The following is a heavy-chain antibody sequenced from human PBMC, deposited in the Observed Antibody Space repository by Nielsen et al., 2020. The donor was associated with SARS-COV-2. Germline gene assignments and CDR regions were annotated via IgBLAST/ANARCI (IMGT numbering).Heavy chain of an antibody. V-gene: IGHV1-2*06. CDR2: INPYSGGT. CDR3: ARARATIFGLVMSYGMDV. CDR1: GYTFTDYY. J-gene: IGHJ6*02. Sequence: ASVQVSCKASGYTFTDYYIHWVRHAPGHGLEWMGRINPYSGGTNYAQKFQGTVTMTRDASISTVYMELTSDDTAVYYCARARATIFGLVMSYGMDVWGQGTTVAVSS. D-gene: IGHD3/OR15-3a*01.